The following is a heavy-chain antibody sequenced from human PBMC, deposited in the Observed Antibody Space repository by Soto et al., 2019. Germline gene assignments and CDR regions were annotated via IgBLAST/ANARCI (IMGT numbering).Heavy chain of an antibody. J-gene: IGHJ4*02. Sequence: ASVKVSCKASGFPFTDYGFTWVRQAPGEGLEWMGWISAYTGNTNYAQKVQGRVTMSTDTSTSIAYLELRSLRSDDTAVYYCARGPESRSTAYFDYWGQGTLVTVSS. CDR1: GFPFTDYG. CDR3: ARGPESRSTAYFDY. CDR2: ISAYTGNT. D-gene: IGHD2-2*01. V-gene: IGHV1-18*01.